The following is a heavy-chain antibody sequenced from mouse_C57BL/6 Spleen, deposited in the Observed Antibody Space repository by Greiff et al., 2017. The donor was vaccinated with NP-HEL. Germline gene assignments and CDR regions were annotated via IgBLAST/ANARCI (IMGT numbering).Heavy chain of an antibody. J-gene: IGHJ2*01. CDR2: IYPSDSET. Sequence: QVQLQQPGAELVRPGSSVKLSCKASGYTFTSYWMDWVKQRPGQGLEWIGNIYPSDSETHYNQKFKDKATLTVDKSSSTAYMQLSSLTSEDSAVYYCAREGLSTTVGDFDYWGKGTTLTVAT. V-gene: IGHV1-61*01. CDR3: AREGLSTTVGDFDY. D-gene: IGHD1-1*01. CDR1: GYTFTSYW.